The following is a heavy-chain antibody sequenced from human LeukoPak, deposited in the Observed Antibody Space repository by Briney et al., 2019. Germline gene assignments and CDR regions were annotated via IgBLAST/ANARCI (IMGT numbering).Heavy chain of an antibody. CDR2: INHSGST. CDR3: AKHRATGYYFDY. V-gene: IGHV4-34*01. J-gene: IGHJ4*02. D-gene: IGHD5-12*01. CDR1: GGSFSGYY. Sequence: PSETLSLTCAVYGGSFSGYYWSWIRQPPGKGLEWIGEINHSGSTNYNPSLKSRVTISVDTSKNQFSLKLSSVTAADTAVYYCAKHRATGYYFDYWGQGTLVTVSS.